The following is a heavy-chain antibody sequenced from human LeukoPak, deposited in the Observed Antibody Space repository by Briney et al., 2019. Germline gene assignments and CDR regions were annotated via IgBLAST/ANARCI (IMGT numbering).Heavy chain of an antibody. D-gene: IGHD3-10*01. CDR3: ARGTVWFGELSL. Sequence: ASVKVSCKASGYTFTSYDINWVRQATGQGLEWMGWMNPNSGNTGYAQKFQGRVTMTRNTSISTAYMELSSLRSDDTAVYYCARGTVWFGELSLWGQGTLVTVPS. V-gene: IGHV1-8*01. CDR2: MNPNSGNT. CDR1: GYTFTSYD. J-gene: IGHJ4*02.